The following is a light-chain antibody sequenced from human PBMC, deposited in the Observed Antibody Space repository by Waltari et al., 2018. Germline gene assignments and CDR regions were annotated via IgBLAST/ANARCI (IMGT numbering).Light chain of an antibody. V-gene: IGKV1-5*03. CDR2: MAS. J-gene: IGKJ2*01. CDR1: QSISNW. CDR3: QQYNTYPFT. Sequence: IQMTQSPSTLSASLGDRVTITGRASQSISNWLAWYQQIPGKAPKLLIYMASSLETGVPSRFRGSGSGTEFTRTISSLQPGDFATYYCQQYNTYPFTFGLGTKLESK.